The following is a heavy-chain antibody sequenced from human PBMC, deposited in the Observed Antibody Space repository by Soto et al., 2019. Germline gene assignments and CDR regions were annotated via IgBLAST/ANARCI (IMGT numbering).Heavy chain of an antibody. J-gene: IGHJ6*02. CDR3: ARGDTRYYYGMDV. V-gene: IGHV4-4*07. Sequence: SETLSLTCTVSGGAISTYYWTWIRQPAGKGLEWIGRIYNSGSTNYNPALQSRVTMSVDTSKNQFSLKLSSVTAADTAMYYCARGDTRYYYGMDVWGQGTTVTVSS. CDR2: IYNSGST. D-gene: IGHD5-18*01. CDR1: GGAISTYY.